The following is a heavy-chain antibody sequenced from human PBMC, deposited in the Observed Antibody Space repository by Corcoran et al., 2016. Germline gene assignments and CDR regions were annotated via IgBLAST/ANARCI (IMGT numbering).Heavy chain of an antibody. D-gene: IGHD1-1*01. CDR1: GITFSSYG. Sequence: QVQLVESGGGVVQPRRSLRLSCAASGITFSSYGMHWGRQAPGKGLEWVAVISYDGSNKYYADSVKGRFTISRDHSKNTLYLQMNSLRAEDTAVYYCAKWTLEASAFDYWGQGTLVTVSS. J-gene: IGHJ4*02. CDR2: ISYDGSNK. CDR3: AKWTLEASAFDY. V-gene: IGHV3-30*18.